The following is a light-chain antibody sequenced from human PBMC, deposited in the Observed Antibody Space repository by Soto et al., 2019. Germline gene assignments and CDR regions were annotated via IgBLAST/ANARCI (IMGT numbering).Light chain of an antibody. CDR3: QQLNSYPRT. CDR1: QGISSY. Sequence: DIQLTQSPSFLPASVGDRVTITCRASQGISSYLAWYQQKPGKAPKLLIYGASTLQNGVPSTFSGSGSGTEFTLTISSLQPEDFATYYCQQLNSYPRTFGQGTKVDIK. CDR2: GAS. V-gene: IGKV1-9*01. J-gene: IGKJ1*01.